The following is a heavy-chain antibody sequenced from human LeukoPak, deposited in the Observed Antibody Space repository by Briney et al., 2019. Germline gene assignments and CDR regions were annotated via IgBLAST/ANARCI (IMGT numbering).Heavy chain of an antibody. V-gene: IGHV3-23*01. J-gene: IGHJ4*02. CDR2: ITSAGEST. Sequence: PGGSLRLSCAASEFTFSIYAMSWVRQAPGKGLEWVSFITSAGESTYYAGSVKGRFTISRDNSRNTLYLQMNSLRVEDTAIYYCARDRPNYYGTNGHYYRRDGDYWGQGTLVTVSS. CDR1: EFTFSIYA. CDR3: ARDRPNYYGTNGHYYRRDGDY. D-gene: IGHD3-22*01.